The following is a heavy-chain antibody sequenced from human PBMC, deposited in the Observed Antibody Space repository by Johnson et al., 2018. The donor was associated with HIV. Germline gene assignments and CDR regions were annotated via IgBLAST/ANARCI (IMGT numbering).Heavy chain of an antibody. V-gene: IGHV3-30-3*01. Sequence: QVQLVESGGGVVQPGRSLRLSCAASGFTFSSYAMHWVRQAPGKGLEWVAVISYDGSNKYYADSVKGRFTISRDNSKNTLYLQMNSISAEDTAVYYCAQENFEWWLGSFDIWGQGTMVTVSS. J-gene: IGHJ3*02. CDR3: AQENFEWWLGSFDI. D-gene: IGHD3-9*01. CDR2: ISYDGSNK. CDR1: GFTFSSYA.